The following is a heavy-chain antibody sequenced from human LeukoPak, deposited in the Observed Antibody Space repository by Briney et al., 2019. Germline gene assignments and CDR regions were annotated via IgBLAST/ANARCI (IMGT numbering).Heavy chain of an antibody. J-gene: IGHJ5*02. CDR3: ARGGGTWSGYYYWFDP. CDR2: INHSGST. V-gene: IGHV4-34*01. Sequence: GSLRLSCAASGFTFSDYYMSWIRQPPGKGLEWIGEINHSGSTNYNPSLKSRVTISVDTSKNQFSLKLSSVTAADTAVYYCARGGGTWSGYYYWFDPWGQGTLVTVSS. D-gene: IGHD3-3*01. CDR1: GFTFSDYY.